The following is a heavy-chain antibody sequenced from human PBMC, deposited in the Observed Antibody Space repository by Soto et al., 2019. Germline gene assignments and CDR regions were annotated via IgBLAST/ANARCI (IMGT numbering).Heavy chain of an antibody. D-gene: IGHD4-17*01. J-gene: IGHJ4*02. CDR3: ARSGGRSPRDYGDFDY. CDR1: GGSISSGDYY. Sequence: SETLSLTCTVSGGSISSGDYYWSWIRQPPEKGLEWIGYIYYSGSTYYNPSLKSRVTISVDTSKNQFSLKLSSVTAADTAVYYCARSGGRSPRDYGDFDYWGQGTLVTVSS. CDR2: IYYSGST. V-gene: IGHV4-30-4*01.